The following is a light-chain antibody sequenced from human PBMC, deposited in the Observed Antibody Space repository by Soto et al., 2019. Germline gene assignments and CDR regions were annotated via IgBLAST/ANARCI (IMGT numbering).Light chain of an antibody. V-gene: IGKV2-28*01. Sequence: DSVMTQSPLSLPVTPGEPASISCRSSQSLLHSNGYNYLDWYLQKPGQSPKLLIYLGSNRASGVLDRFRGSGSGTDFTLKISRVEAEEVGVYYCMQALQAPKTFGQGTKVEI. CDR1: QSLLHSNGYNY. J-gene: IGKJ1*01. CDR2: LGS. CDR3: MQALQAPKT.